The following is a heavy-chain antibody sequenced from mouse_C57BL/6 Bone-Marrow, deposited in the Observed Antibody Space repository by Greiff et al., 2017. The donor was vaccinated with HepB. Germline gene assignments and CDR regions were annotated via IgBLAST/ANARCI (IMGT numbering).Heavy chain of an antibody. J-gene: IGHJ1*03. V-gene: IGHV14-4*01. D-gene: IGHD1-1*01. CDR3: TTCYGSSYWYFDV. Sequence: EVKLLESGAELVRPGASVKLSCTASGFNIKDDYMHWVKQRPEQGLEWIGWIDPENGDTEYASKFQGKATIKADTSSNTAYLQLSSLTSEDTSVYYCTTCYGSSYWYFDVWGTGTTVTVSS. CDR2: IDPENGDT. CDR1: GFNIKDDY.